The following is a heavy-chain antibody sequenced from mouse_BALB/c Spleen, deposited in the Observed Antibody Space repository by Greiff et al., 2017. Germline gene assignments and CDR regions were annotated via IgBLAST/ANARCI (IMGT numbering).Heavy chain of an antibody. CDR2: INSNGGST. V-gene: IGHV5-6-3*01. CDR1: GFTFSSYG. Sequence: EVQLVESGGGLVQPGGSLKLSCAASGFTFSSYGMSWVRQTPDKRLELVATINSNGGSTYYPDSVKGRFTISRDNAKNTLYLQMSSLKSEDTAMYYCAREGYYAMDYWGQGTSVTVSS. J-gene: IGHJ4*01. CDR3: AREGYYAMDY.